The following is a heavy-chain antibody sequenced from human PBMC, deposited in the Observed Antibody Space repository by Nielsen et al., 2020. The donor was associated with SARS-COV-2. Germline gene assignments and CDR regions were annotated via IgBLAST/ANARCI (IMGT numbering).Heavy chain of an antibody. Sequence: GESLKISCAASGFTFSSYAMSWVRQAPGKGLEWVSAISGSGGSTYYADSVKGRFTISRDNSENTLYLQMNSLRAEDTAVYYCAKISSSHGMDVWGQGTTVTVSS. D-gene: IGHD6-6*01. CDR3: AKISSSHGMDV. CDR2: ISGSGGST. V-gene: IGHV3-23*01. J-gene: IGHJ6*02. CDR1: GFTFSSYA.